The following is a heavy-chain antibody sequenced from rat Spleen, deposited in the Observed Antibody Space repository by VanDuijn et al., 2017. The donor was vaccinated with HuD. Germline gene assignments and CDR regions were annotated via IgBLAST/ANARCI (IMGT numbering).Heavy chain of an antibody. CDR2: ISYDGSST. J-gene: IGHJ2*01. Sequence: EVQLVESDGGLVQPGRSLKLSCAASGFTFSDYYMAWVRQAPTRGLEWVATISYDGSSTYYRDSVKGRFTISRDDVKNTLYVQMDSLRSEDTATYYCARRHYGYTDYFDYWGQGVMVTVSS. V-gene: IGHV5-29*01. CDR1: GFTFSDYY. CDR3: ARRHYGYTDYFDY. D-gene: IGHD1-9*01.